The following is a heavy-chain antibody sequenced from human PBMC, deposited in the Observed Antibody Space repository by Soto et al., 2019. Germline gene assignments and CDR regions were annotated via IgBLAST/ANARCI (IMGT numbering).Heavy chain of an antibody. V-gene: IGHV1-69*01. CDR2: IIPVFGTP. Sequence: QVQLVQAGSEVKKPGSSVKVSCKASGGTFRKHGFNWVRQAPGQGLEWMGGIIPVFGTPNYAQKFQGRVTIAADASTTTVYLEVSSLRSQDTAVYYCARDLEFRDGNISHLDYWGQGTLVTVSS. J-gene: IGHJ4*02. D-gene: IGHD3-10*01. CDR1: GGTFRKHG. CDR3: ARDLEFRDGNISHLDY.